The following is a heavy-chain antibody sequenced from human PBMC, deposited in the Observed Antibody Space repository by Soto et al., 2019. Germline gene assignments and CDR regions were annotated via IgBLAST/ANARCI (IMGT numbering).Heavy chain of an antibody. CDR1: GYTFTSYY. V-gene: IGHV1-46*01. CDR2: INPSGGST. D-gene: IGHD6-6*01. Sequence: VASVKVSCKASGYTFTSYYMHWVRQAPGQGLEWMGIINPSGGSTSYAQKFQGRVTMTRDTSTSTVYMELSSLRSEDTAVYYCARVEGIAARLYYYYGMDVWGQGTTVTVSS. CDR3: ARVEGIAARLYYYYGMDV. J-gene: IGHJ6*02.